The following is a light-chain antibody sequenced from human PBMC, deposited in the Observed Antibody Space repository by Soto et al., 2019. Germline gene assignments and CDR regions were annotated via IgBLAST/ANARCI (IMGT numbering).Light chain of an antibody. J-gene: IGKJ5*01. V-gene: IGKV3-11*01. Sequence: EIVLTQSPATLSLSPGERATLSCRASQSFSSYLAWYQQKPGQAPRLLIYDASKSATGIPARFSGRGSGTDFTLTISSLEPEDFAVYYCQQRSNWPPVITFGQGTRLDIK. CDR2: DAS. CDR1: QSFSSY. CDR3: QQRSNWPPVIT.